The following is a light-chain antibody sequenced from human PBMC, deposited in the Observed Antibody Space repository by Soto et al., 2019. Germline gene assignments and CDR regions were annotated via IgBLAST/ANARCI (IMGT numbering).Light chain of an antibody. V-gene: IGLV2-8*01. J-gene: IGLJ1*01. CDR2: EVT. CDR3: SSYGGSNNFV. Sequence: QSALTQPPSASGSPGQSVTISCTGTSSDVGGYNFVSWYQQYPGKAPKLIIYEVTKRPSGVPDRFSGSKSGNTASLTVSGLQTDDEADYYCSSYGGSNNFVFGTGTRSPS. CDR1: SSDVGGYNF.